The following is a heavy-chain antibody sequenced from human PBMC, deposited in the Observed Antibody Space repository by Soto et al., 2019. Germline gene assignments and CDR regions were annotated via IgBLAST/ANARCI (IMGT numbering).Heavy chain of an antibody. CDR3: ARLYCGGDCYSGHYYYYYMDV. J-gene: IGHJ6*03. D-gene: IGHD2-21*01. CDR2: IYYSGST. Sequence: SETLSLTCTVSGGSISSYYWSWIRQPPGKGLEWIGYIYYSGSTNYNPSLKSRVTISVNTSKNQFSLKLSSVTAADTAVYYCARLYCGGDCYSGHYYYYYMDVWGKGTTVTVSS. CDR1: GGSISSYY. V-gene: IGHV4-59*01.